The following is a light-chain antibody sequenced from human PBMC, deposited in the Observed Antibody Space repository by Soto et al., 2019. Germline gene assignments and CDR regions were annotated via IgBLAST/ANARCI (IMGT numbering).Light chain of an antibody. J-gene: IGKJ1*01. CDR1: QSISTF. V-gene: IGKV3-11*01. CDR3: QQRSNWPRT. CDR2: DTS. Sequence: EIWLTQSAATLSSSAGERATLSCRASQSISTFLAWFQQKTGQAPRLLIYDTSNRATGIPARLSGSGSGTDFTLTIRSLEPEDFAGYYCQQRSNWPRTFGQGTKV.